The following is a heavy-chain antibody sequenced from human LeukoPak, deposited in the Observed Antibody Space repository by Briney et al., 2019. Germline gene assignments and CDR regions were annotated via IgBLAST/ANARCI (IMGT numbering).Heavy chain of an antibody. CDR1: GFTFSGSA. CDR2: IRSKANSYAT. J-gene: IGHJ6*02. CDR3: TRTRWINTMVRGGRYYYYGMDV. Sequence: PGGSLKLSCAASGFTFSGSAMHWVRQASGKGLEWVGRIRSKANSYATAYAASVKGRFTISGDDSKNTAYLQMNSLKTEDTAVYYCTRTRWINTMVRGGRYYYYGMDVWGQGTTVTVSS. D-gene: IGHD3-10*01. V-gene: IGHV3-73*01.